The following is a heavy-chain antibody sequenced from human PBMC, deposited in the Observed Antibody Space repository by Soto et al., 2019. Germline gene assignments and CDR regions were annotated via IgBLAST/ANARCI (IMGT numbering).Heavy chain of an antibody. CDR3: ASGGSGYTWFNEF. J-gene: IGHJ4*02. V-gene: IGHV1-69*01. CDR2: IIPVFQTA. Sequence: QEQLVQSGAEVKKPGSSVKVSCKASGGLFSSYPISWVRQVPGPGLEWMGGIIPVFQTAYYTQRFQGRVTITANESTNTAYMELSSLRSEDTAIYYWASGGSGYTWFNEFWGQGTLVTVSS. D-gene: IGHD3-22*01. CDR1: GGLFSSYP.